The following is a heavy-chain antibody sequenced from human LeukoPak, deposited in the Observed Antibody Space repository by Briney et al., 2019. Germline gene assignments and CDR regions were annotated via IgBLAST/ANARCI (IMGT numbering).Heavy chain of an antibody. J-gene: IGHJ4*02. Sequence: PGGTLRLSCAASGFTFTDYWMTWVRQVPGKGLEWVANINRAGIESYYVDSVKGRFTISRGNAENSLYLQMDSLRVDDTAVYYCARVGTWELQRVFDKGGQGTLVTVSS. D-gene: IGHD1-26*01. V-gene: IGHV3-7*01. CDR1: GFTFTDYW. CDR3: ARVGTWELQRVFDK. CDR2: INRAGIES.